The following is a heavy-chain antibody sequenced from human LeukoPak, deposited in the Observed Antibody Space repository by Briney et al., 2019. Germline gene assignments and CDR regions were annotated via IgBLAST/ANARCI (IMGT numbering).Heavy chain of an antibody. Sequence: GGSQRLSCAASGFTFSSFAMSWVRQAPGKGLEWVSSVTGSGSVTSSTYYADSVKGRFTISRDNSKNTLYLQMNSLRAEDTALYYCAKEGTYNNFWSGYFHWGQGALVTVSS. D-gene: IGHD3-3*01. CDR2: VTGSGSVTSST. J-gene: IGHJ4*02. V-gene: IGHV3-23*01. CDR1: GFTFSSFA. CDR3: AKEGTYNNFWSGYFH.